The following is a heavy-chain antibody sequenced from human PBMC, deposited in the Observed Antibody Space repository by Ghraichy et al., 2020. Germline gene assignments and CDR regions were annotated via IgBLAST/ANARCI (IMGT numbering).Heavy chain of an antibody. V-gene: IGHV3-15*01. CDR1: GFTFSNAW. CDR2: IKSKTDGGTT. CDR3: TTDAGYYDILSMDY. D-gene: IGHD3-9*01. Sequence: GGSLRLSCAASGFTFSNAWMSWVRQAPGKGLEWVGRIKSKTDGGTTDYAAPVKGRFTISRDDSKNTLYLQMNSLKTEDTAVYYCTTDAGYYDILSMDYWGQGTLVTVSS. J-gene: IGHJ4*02.